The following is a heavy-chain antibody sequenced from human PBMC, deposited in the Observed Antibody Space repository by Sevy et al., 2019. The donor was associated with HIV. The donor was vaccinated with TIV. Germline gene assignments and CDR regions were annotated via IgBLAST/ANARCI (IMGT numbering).Heavy chain of an antibody. CDR1: GFTFSSYT. Sequence: GGSLRLSCAASGFTFSSYTMNWVRQAPGKGLEWVSYISSSSSTIYYADSVKGRFTISRDNAKNSLYLQMNRLRDEDTGVYYCASDQINYYASSGAGADAFDIWGQGTMVTVSS. D-gene: IGHD3-22*01. CDR3: ASDQINYYASSGAGADAFDI. J-gene: IGHJ3*02. V-gene: IGHV3-48*02. CDR2: ISSSSSTI.